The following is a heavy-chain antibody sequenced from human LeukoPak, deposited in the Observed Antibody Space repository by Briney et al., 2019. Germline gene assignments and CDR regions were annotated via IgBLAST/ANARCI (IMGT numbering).Heavy chain of an antibody. CDR1: GFTFSSYG. Sequence: GGSLRLSCAASGFTFSSYGMSWVRLAPGKGLEWVSGISGSGGSARYADSVKGRFTISRDSSKNTLYLQMNSLRAEDTAVYYCAKARGYSYGESIDYWGQGTLVTVFS. CDR2: ISGSGGSA. CDR3: AKARGYSYGESIDY. V-gene: IGHV3-23*01. J-gene: IGHJ4*02. D-gene: IGHD5-18*01.